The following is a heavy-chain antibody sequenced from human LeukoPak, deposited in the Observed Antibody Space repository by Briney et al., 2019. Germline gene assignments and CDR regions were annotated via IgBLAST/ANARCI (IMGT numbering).Heavy chain of an antibody. Sequence: GGSLRLSCAASGFTFDDYAMHWVRQAPGKGLEWVAFIRYDGSNKYYADSVKGRFTISRDNSKNTLYLQMHSLRAEDTAVYYCARGNSYCASTTCHNADLHYSYMDVWGKGTTVTVSS. V-gene: IGHV3-30*02. J-gene: IGHJ6*03. CDR3: ARGNSYCASTTCHNADLHYSYMDV. CDR1: GFTFDDYA. CDR2: IRYDGSNK. D-gene: IGHD2-2*01.